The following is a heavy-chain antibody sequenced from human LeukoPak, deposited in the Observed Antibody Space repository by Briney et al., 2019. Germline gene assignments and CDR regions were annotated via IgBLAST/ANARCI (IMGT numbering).Heavy chain of an antibody. CDR1: GFTFSSYA. Sequence: PGGSLRLSCVVSGFTFSSYAMSWVRQAPGKGLEWVSAISGNGRSTYYADSVKGRFTISRDNSKNTLYLQMNSLRAEDTAVYYCAMMVRYYYYMDVWGKGTTVTVSS. D-gene: IGHD5-18*01. J-gene: IGHJ6*03. CDR3: AMMVRYYYYMDV. CDR2: ISGNGRST. V-gene: IGHV3-23*01.